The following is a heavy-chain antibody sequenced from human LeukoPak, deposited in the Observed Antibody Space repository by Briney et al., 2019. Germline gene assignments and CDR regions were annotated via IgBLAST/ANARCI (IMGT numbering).Heavy chain of an antibody. CDR3: TTGDVVVVPAAIRLFTEYFQH. Sequence: GGSLRLSCAASGFTFSNAWMSWVRQAPGKGLEWVGRIKSKTDGGTTDYAAPVKGRFTISRDDSKNTLYLQMNSLKTEDTAVYYCTTGDVVVVPAAIRLFTEYFQHWGQGTLVTVSS. D-gene: IGHD2-2*02. CDR2: IKSKTDGGTT. CDR1: GFTFSNAW. J-gene: IGHJ1*01. V-gene: IGHV3-15*01.